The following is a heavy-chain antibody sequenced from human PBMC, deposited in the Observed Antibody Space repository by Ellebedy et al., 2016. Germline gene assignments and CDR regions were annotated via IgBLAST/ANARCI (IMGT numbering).Heavy chain of an antibody. CDR3: RQGHYADL. D-gene: IGHD4-17*01. V-gene: IGHV3-23*01. CDR2: ISAGCDIT. J-gene: IGHJ4*02. Sequence: GESLKISCTPSCLHFNTFFMSWVRQAPGGGLYWFSTISAGCDITFSADSGKGRFTISRDSSKNSVYLRMNNLRVEDTAVYYCRQGHYADLWGQGTLATVSS. CDR1: CLHFNTFF.